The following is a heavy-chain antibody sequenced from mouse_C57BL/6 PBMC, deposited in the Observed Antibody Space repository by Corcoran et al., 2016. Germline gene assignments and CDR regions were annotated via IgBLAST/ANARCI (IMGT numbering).Heavy chain of an antibody. Sequence: QIQLVQSGPELKKPGETVKISCKASGYTFTTYGMSWVKQAPGKGLKWMGWINTYSGVPTYADDFKGRFAFSLETSASTAYLQINNLKNEDTATYFCAVIYYGSSYAWFAYWGQGTLVTVSA. CDR1: GYTFTTYG. J-gene: IGHJ3*01. D-gene: IGHD1-1*01. V-gene: IGHV9-3*01. CDR2: INTYSGVP. CDR3: AVIYYGSSYAWFAY.